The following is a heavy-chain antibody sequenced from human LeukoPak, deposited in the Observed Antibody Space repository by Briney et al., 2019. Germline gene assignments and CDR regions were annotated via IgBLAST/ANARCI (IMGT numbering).Heavy chain of an antibody. CDR3: ARVPIFGRVTFGGAPDY. J-gene: IGHJ4*02. CDR1: GGTFSSYA. D-gene: IGHD3-16*01. CDR2: IIPIFGTA. V-gene: IGHV1-69*13. Sequence: SVKVSCKASGGTFSSYAISWVRQAPGQGLEWMGGIIPIFGTANYAQKFQGRVTITADESTSTAYMELSSLRSEDTAVYYCARVPIFGRVTFGGAPDYWGQGTLVTVSS.